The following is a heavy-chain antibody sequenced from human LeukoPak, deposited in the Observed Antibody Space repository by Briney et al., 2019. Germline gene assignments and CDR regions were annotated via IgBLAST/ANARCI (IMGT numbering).Heavy chain of an antibody. CDR2: MKPNSVNT. CDR1: GYTFAIYD. J-gene: IGHJ6*03. Sequence: ASGKVSCKASGYTFAIYDINWVRQATGPGLEWMGWMKPNSVNTGYAQKFQGRDTITRNTSLSTAYMELSSLRSQDTPVYYCARGGSDLNYSGYMNVWGKRTTVTVSS. D-gene: IGHD1-7*01. CDR3: ARGGSDLNYSGYMNV. V-gene: IGHV1-8*03.